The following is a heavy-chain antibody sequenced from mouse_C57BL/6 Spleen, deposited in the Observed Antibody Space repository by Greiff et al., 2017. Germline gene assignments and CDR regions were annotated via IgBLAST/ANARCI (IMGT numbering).Heavy chain of an antibody. J-gene: IGHJ4*01. V-gene: IGHV1-85*01. Sequence: QVHVKQSGPELVKPGASVKLSCKASGYTFTSYDINWVKQRPGQGLEWIGWIYPRDGSTKYNEKFKGKATLTVDTSSSTAYMELHSLTSEDSAVYFGASNAMDYWGQGTSVTVSS. CDR2: IYPRDGST. CDR1: GYTFTSYD. CDR3: ASNAMDY.